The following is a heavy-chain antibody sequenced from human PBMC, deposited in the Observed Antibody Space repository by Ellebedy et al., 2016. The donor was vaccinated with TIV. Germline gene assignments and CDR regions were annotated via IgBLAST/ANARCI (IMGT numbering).Heavy chain of an antibody. V-gene: IGHV1-46*01. D-gene: IGHD3-22*01. CDR1: GYTFISYY. Sequence: AASVKVSCKASGYTFISYYMLCVRQPPGQGLEWMGKINPRDGRTSYAQKFQGRVTMTRDTSTSTVYMELRSLRSEDTAVYFCARGYYYDSRGYYPVFDYWGQGTLVTVSS. CDR2: INPRDGRT. CDR3: ARGYYYDSRGYYPVFDY. J-gene: IGHJ4*02.